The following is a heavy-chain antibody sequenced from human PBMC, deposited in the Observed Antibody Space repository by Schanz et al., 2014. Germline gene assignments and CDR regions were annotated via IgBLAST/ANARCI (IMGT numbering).Heavy chain of an antibody. Sequence: EADLVESGGGLIQRGESLRLSCSASGFSFSSYSMNWVRQAPGKGLEWLSYIDGKSTTVYYADSVKGRFTVSRDNARNSVYLQMNTLGAEDTAVYYCARVHHYDPSGWGYFDYWGQGALVTVSS. D-gene: IGHD3-22*01. V-gene: IGHV3-48*01. CDR3: ARVHHYDPSGWGYFDY. J-gene: IGHJ4*02. CDR1: GFSFSSYS. CDR2: IDGKSTTV.